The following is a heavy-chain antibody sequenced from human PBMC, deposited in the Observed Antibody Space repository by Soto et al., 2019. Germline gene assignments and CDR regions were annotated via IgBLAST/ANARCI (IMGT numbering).Heavy chain of an antibody. V-gene: IGHV4-59*01. CDR3: ARVGGDDFGDYGGFDY. Sequence: PSETLSLTCTVSGGSIRDYFCTWIRQPPWKGLEWIGYIYYSGRTNYNPSLKSRVSISVDTSKNHFSLQLRSVTAADTAVYYCARVGGDDFGDYGGFDYLGQGTLVTVSS. J-gene: IGHJ4*02. CDR1: GGSIRDYF. D-gene: IGHD4-17*01. CDR2: IYYSGRT.